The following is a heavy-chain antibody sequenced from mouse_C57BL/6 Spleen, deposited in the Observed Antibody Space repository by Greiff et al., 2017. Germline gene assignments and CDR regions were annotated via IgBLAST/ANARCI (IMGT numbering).Heavy chain of an antibody. J-gene: IGHJ4*01. CDR2: ISYSGST. D-gene: IGHD2-3*01. CDR1: GYSITSGYD. CDR3: ARGGWLLWAMDY. Sequence: EVKLVESGPGMVKPSQSLSLTCTVTGYSITSGYDWHWIRHFPGNKLEWMGYISYSGSTNYNPSLKSRISITHDTSKNHFFLKLNSVTTEDTATYYCARGGWLLWAMDYWGQGTSVTVSS. V-gene: IGHV3-1*01.